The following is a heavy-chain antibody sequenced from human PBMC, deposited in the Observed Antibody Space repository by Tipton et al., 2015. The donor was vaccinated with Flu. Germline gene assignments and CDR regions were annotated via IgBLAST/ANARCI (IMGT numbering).Heavy chain of an antibody. CDR1: GYSISSRYY. J-gene: IGHJ4*02. V-gene: IGHV4-38-2*02. D-gene: IGHD3-10*01. Sequence: GLVKPSETLSLTCTVSGYSISSRYYWGWIRQPPGKGLEWIGCVYHGGTTYCNPSLKSRVAISLDTFQNQFSLKLTSVTAADTAVYYCATTTYYYGSGSHDYWGQGTLVTVSS. CDR3: ATTTYYYGSGSHDY. CDR2: VYHGGTT.